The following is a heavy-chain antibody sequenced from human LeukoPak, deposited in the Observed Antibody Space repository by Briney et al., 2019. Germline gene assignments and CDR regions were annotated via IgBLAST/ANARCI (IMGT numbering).Heavy chain of an antibody. CDR2: INHSGST. Sequence: MPSETLSLTCAVYGGSFSGYYWSWIRQPPGKGLGWIGEINHSGSTNYNPSLKSRVTISVDTSKNQFSLKLSSVTAADTAVYYCAGEYSCGSHILLYDYWGQGTLVTVSS. V-gene: IGHV4-34*01. CDR1: GGSFSGYY. CDR3: AGEYSCGSHILLYDY. J-gene: IGHJ4*02. D-gene: IGHD5-18*01.